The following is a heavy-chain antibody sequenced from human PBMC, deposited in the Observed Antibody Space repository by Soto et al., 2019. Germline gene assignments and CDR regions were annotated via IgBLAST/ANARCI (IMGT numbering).Heavy chain of an antibody. J-gene: IGHJ5*02. CDR1: GFSLSTSGVG. V-gene: IGHV2-5*02. CDR2: IYWDDDK. CDR3: ARSAGDILTGYYAPFDP. D-gene: IGHD3-9*01. Sequence: QITLKESGPTLVKPTQTLTLTCTFSGFSLSTSGVGVGWIRQPPGKALEWLALIYWDDDKRYSPSLKSRLTITKDTSKNQVVLTMTTMDPVDTATYYCARSAGDILTGYYAPFDPWGQGTLVTVSS.